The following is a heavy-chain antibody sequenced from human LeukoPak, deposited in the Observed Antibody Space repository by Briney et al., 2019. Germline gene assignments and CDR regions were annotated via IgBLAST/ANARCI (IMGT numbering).Heavy chain of an antibody. CDR1: GYNFNNYA. V-gene: IGHV1-3*01. Sequence: GASVKVSCKASGYNFNNYAIHWVRQATGQRFEWMGWINAGNSHTKYSQNFQGRITITRDSSASTVYMELSSLTSEDTAVYYCARGIWSARTVDYYLDYWGQGTLVTVSS. CDR2: INAGNSHT. D-gene: IGHD2-21*01. J-gene: IGHJ4*02. CDR3: ARGIWSARTVDYYLDY.